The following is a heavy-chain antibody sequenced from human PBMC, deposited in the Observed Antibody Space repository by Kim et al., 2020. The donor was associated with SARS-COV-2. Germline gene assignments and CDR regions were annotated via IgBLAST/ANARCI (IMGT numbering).Heavy chain of an antibody. CDR1: GGSISSSSYY. V-gene: IGHV4-39*01. J-gene: IGHJ6*01. D-gene: IGHD2-2*01. Sequence: SETLSLTCTVAGGSISSSSYYWGWIRQPPGKGLEWIGSIYYSGSTYYNPSLKSRVTISVDTSKNQFSLKLSSVTAADTAVYYCARRCSSTSCYFEYYYG. CDR3: ARRCSSTSCYFEYYYG. CDR2: IYYSGST.